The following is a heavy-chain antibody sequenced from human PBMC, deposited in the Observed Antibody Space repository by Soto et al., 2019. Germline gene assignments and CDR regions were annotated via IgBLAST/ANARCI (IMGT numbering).Heavy chain of an antibody. J-gene: IGHJ4*02. Sequence: QLQLHESGPGLVKPSETLSLTCTLSGASITTTTYFWAWIRKPPGKGLEWVGSTYYSGKTHYNPPLKSRVTIAVDRSKDQFSLQMSSVTAADTAVYYCAKNLPRTGRFDYWGQGSLVTVSS. CDR2: TYYSGKT. CDR1: GASITTTTYF. V-gene: IGHV4-39*01. CDR3: AKNLPRTGRFDY.